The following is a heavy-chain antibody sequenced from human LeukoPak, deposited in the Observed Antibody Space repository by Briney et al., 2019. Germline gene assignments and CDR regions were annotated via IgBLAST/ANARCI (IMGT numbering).Heavy chain of an antibody. CDR2: MYHTGIT. J-gene: IGHJ4*02. Sequence: SETLTLTCNVSGGSISNYYWNWIRQPPGKGLEGIGCMYHTGITSYNPSLKSRVTISLNRSKSQFSLKLSSVAAADTAFSYCARDRDSSGWFDYWGQGALVTVSS. V-gene: IGHV4-59*01. CDR3: ARDRDSSGWFDY. CDR1: GGSISNYY. D-gene: IGHD6-19*01.